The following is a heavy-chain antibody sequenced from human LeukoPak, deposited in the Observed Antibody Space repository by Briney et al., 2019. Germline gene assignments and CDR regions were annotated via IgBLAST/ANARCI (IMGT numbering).Heavy chain of an antibody. CDR3: ARGRRNRSGGSCYSPLNY. CDR2: INHSGST. Sequence: SETLSLTCAVYGGSFSGYYWSWIRQPPGKGLEWIGEINHSGSTNYNPSLKSRVTISVDTSKNQFSLKLSSVTAADTAVYYCARGRRNRSGGSCYSPLNYWGQGTLVTVSS. D-gene: IGHD2-15*01. CDR1: GGSFSGYY. J-gene: IGHJ4*02. V-gene: IGHV4-34*01.